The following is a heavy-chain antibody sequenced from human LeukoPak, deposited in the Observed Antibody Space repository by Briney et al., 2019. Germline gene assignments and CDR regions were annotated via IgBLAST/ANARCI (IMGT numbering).Heavy chain of an antibody. CDR3: ARDGCGGGSCYLRYYYGMDV. J-gene: IGHJ6*02. V-gene: IGHV1-69*13. Sequence: SVTVSCTASGGTFISYAIGWVRQAPGQGLEWMGGIIPIFGTANYAQKFQGRVTITADESTSTAYMELSSLRSEDTAVYYCARDGCGGGSCYLRYYYGMDVWGQGTTVTVSS. CDR2: IIPIFGTA. D-gene: IGHD2-15*01. CDR1: GGTFISYA.